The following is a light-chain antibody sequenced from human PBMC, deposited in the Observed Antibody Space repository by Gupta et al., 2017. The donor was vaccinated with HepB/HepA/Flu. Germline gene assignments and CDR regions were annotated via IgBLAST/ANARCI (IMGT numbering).Light chain of an antibody. J-gene: IGKJ2*04. Sequence: DIQMTQSPSSLSASVGERVTITCRASQGIRNGLGWYQQKPGKAPKRMIYAASKLQSGVPSRFSGSGAGTEFTLTISSRQPEYFATYYCRHQNNYPCSVGQGTKMDIK. CDR2: AAS. CDR1: QGIRNG. V-gene: IGKV1-17*01. CDR3: RHQNNYPCS.